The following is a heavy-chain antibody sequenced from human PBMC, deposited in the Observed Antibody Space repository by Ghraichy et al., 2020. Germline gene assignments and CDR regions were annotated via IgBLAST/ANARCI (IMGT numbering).Heavy chain of an antibody. CDR2: ISGSGGTT. CDR3: AKDRGWFSSSWYIDY. Sequence: GESLNISCAASGFTFSSYAMSWVRQAPGKGLEWVSAISGSGGTTYSADSVKGRFTISRDNSKNTLYLQMNSLRAEDTALYYCAKDRGWFSSSWYIDYWGQGTLVTGS. D-gene: IGHD6-13*01. J-gene: IGHJ4*02. V-gene: IGHV3-23*01. CDR1: GFTFSSYA.